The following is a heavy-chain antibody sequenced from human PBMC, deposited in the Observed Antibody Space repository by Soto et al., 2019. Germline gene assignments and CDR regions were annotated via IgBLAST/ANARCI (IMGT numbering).Heavy chain of an antibody. CDR1: GGTFSSDA. J-gene: IGHJ4*02. D-gene: IGHD6-13*01. CDR2: IIPIFETA. Sequence: QVQLVQSGAEVKKPGSSVKVSCKASGGTFSSDAISWVRQAPEQGLEWLGGIIPIFETANYAQNFQGRVTITADEATNTIYMELSRLRSDDRAVYFCAGGTRSCWFYDSWGQGTLVTVSS. V-gene: IGHV1-69*01. CDR3: AGGTRSCWFYDS.